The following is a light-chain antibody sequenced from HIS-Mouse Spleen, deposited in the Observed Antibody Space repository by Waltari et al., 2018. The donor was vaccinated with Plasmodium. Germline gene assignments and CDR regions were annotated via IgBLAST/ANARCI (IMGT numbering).Light chain of an antibody. Sequence: SYELTQPPSVSVSPGQTASIPCSGYKLGTKYDCWYQQTPGQSPVLVIYQDSKRPSGIPERFSGSNSGNTATLTISGTQAMDEADYYCQAWDSSTVVFGGGTKLTVL. J-gene: IGLJ2*01. CDR2: QDS. CDR1: KLGTKY. V-gene: IGLV3-1*01. CDR3: QAWDSSTVV.